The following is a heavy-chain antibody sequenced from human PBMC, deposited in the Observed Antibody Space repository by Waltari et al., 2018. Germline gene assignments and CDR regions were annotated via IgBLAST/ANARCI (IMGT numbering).Heavy chain of an antibody. CDR3: APFGGVIAYYFDY. CDR2: IYYSGST. CDR1: GFTFSSYW. V-gene: IGHV4-59*06. J-gene: IGHJ4*02. D-gene: IGHD3-16*02. Sequence: VQLVESGGGLVQPGGSLRLSCAASGFTFSSYWMSWIRQHPGKGLEWIGYIYYSGSTYYNPSLKSRVTISVDTSKNQFSLKLSSVTAADTAVYYCAPFGGVIAYYFDYWGQGTLVTVSS.